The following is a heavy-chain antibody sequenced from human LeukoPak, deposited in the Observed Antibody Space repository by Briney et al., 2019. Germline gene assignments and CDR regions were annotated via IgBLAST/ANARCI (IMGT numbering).Heavy chain of an antibody. Sequence: ASVKVSCKASGGTFSSHDISWVRQASGQGLEWMGGITPMFGTANYAQKFQGRVTITAIESMSTAYMELSSLRSEDTAVYYCARGWLAGSTVVTPYNYWGQGTLVTVSS. J-gene: IGHJ4*02. V-gene: IGHV1-69*13. CDR1: GGTFSSHD. CDR3: ARGWLAGSTVVTPYNY. D-gene: IGHD4-23*01. CDR2: ITPMFGTA.